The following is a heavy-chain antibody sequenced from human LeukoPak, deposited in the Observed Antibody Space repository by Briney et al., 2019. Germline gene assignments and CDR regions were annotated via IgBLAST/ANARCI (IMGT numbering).Heavy chain of an antibody. J-gene: IGHJ6*02. V-gene: IGHV4-59*08. D-gene: IGHD5-18*01. Sequence: SETLSLTCTVSGGSISSYYWSWIRQPPGRGLEWITYIYYSGSTNYNPSLKSRVTISVDTSKNQFSLKLSSVTAADTAVYYCARLGSYGYGYYYGMDVWGQGTTVTVSS. CDR2: IYYSGST. CDR3: ARLGSYGYGYYYGMDV. CDR1: GGSISSYY.